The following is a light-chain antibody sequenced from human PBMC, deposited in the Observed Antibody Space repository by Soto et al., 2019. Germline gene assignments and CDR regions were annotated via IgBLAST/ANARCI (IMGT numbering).Light chain of an antibody. CDR3: QQGYTTPRT. V-gene: IGKV1-5*03. J-gene: IGKJ2*02. Sequence: DIQMTQSPSTLSASVGDRVTLTCRASQSISNWLAWYQQKPGKAPKLLIHKASTLESGVPSRFSGSGSGTEFTLTISSLQPDDFATYYCQQGYTTPRTFGQGTKLEI. CDR2: KAS. CDR1: QSISNW.